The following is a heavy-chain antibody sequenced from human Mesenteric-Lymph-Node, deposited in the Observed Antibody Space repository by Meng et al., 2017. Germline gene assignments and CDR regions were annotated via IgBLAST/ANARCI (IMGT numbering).Heavy chain of an antibody. CDR1: GFTFSGYA. J-gene: IGHJ4*02. V-gene: IGHV3-23*01. CDR2: ISGGGFKT. D-gene: IGHD3-10*01. Sequence: GESLKISCATSGFTFSGYAMSWVRQAPGKGLEWVATISGGGFKTYYADSVKGRFTISRDNSKNTLYLQMNSLRAEETAVYYCAKERLYGSGTTDYWGQGTLVTVSS. CDR3: AKERLYGSGTTDY.